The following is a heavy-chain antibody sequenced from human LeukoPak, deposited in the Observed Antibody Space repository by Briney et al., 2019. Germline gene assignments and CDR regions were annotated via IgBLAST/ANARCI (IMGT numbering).Heavy chain of an antibody. J-gene: IGHJ4*02. V-gene: IGHV3-9*01. Sequence: PGGSLGLSCAASGISFNDHAMHWVRQAPGKGLEWVSGISGNGGSRGYADSVKGRFTISRDNAKNSLFLQMNSLRVEDTAFYYCTKGSGSWVDYWGQGTLVTVSS. CDR2: ISGNGGSR. D-gene: IGHD2-15*01. CDR1: GISFNDHA. CDR3: TKGSGSWVDY.